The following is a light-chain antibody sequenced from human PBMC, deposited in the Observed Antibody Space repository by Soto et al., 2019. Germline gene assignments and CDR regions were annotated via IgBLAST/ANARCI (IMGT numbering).Light chain of an antibody. J-gene: IGLJ1*01. CDR2: TDN. CDR1: SSNVGSNT. V-gene: IGLV1-44*01. CDR3: GAWDESLNGYV. Sequence: QSVVTQPPSASGTPGQRVTISCSGSSSNVGSNTVSWYQQLPGTAPKVLIYTDNERPSGVPDRFSGSKSGTSASLAINGLQSGDEADYYCGAWDESLNGYVFGTGTKVTVL.